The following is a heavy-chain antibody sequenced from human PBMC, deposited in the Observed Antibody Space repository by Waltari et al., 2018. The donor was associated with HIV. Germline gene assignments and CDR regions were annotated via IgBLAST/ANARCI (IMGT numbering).Heavy chain of an antibody. CDR3: ALMDEEISGGPGMDV. CDR1: GYSISSGYY. Sequence: QVQLQESGPGLVKPSETLSLTCAVSGYSISSGYYWGWIRQPPGKGLEWIGSIYHSGSTYYNPSLKSRVTISVDTSKNQFSLKLSSVTAADTAVYYCALMDEEISGGPGMDVWGQGTTVTVSS. D-gene: IGHD2-8*01. J-gene: IGHJ6*02. V-gene: IGHV4-38-2*01. CDR2: IYHSGST.